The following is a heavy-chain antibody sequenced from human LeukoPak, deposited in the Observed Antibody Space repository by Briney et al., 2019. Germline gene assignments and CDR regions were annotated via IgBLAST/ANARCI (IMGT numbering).Heavy chain of an antibody. CDR1: GDSFFGYY. CDR3: ARGRVSSSTWYSTYYYYFYMDV. CDR2: INHSGTT. Sequence: PSETLSLTCAVYGDSFFGYYGSWIRERPGKGLEWIGEINHSGTTSYNPSLKSRVIMSVDTSKSQFSLNLRSVTAADTAVYFCARGRVSSSTWYSTYYYYFYMDVWGKGTTVTVSS. V-gene: IGHV4-34*01. D-gene: IGHD4-11*01. J-gene: IGHJ6*03.